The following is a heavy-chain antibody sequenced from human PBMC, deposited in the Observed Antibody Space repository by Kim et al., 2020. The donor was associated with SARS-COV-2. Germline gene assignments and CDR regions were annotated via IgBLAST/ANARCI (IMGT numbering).Heavy chain of an antibody. V-gene: IGHV3-53*01. CDR3: AKEYYCGSGSYYVDY. Sequence: ADSGKGRFTIHKRNSQNPLYHQMNSLRAEDTAVYYCAKEYYCGSGSYYVDYWGQGTMVTVSS. D-gene: IGHD3-10*01. J-gene: IGHJ4*02.